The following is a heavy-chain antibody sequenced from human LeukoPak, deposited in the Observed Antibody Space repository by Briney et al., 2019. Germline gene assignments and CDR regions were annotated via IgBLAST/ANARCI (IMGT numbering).Heavy chain of an antibody. D-gene: IGHD6-13*01. CDR1: GLTFSNAW. V-gene: IGHV3-15*01. CDR2: IKSKTDGGTT. J-gene: IGHJ6*03. CDR3: TASSSWSHYYYYYMDV. Sequence: GGSLRLSCAASGLTFSNAWMSWVRQAPGKGLEWVGRIKSKTDGGTTDYAAPVKGRFTISRDDSKNTLYLQMNSLKTEDTAVYYCTASSSWSHYYYYYMDVWGKGTTVTVSS.